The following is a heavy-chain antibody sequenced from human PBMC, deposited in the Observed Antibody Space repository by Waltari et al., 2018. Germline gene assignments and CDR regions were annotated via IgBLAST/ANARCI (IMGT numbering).Heavy chain of an antibody. CDR3: AREGWTFVDAFDI. CDR2: IYYSGST. J-gene: IGHJ3*02. D-gene: IGHD6-19*01. CDR1: GGSLSSYY. V-gene: IGHV4-59*01. Sequence: QVQLQESGPGLVKPSETLSLTCTLPGGSLSSYYWSWLRQPPGKGLEWIGYIYYSGSTNYNPSLKSRVTISVDTSKNQFSLKLSSVTAADTAVYYCAREGWTFVDAFDIWGQGTMVTVSS.